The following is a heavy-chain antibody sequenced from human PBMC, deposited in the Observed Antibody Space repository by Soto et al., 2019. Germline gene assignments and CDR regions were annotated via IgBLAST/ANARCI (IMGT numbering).Heavy chain of an antibody. CDR2: INAGSGST. Sequence: QVHLVQSGAEVKKPGAAVKISCKASGYVFAKYAIHWVRQAPGQSLEWMGRINAGSGSTKYSQKFQDRVTLTRDTSATTVYMELSSLRSEDTAVYFCAREVRLLELLLPTFENWGQGTLVTVSS. CDR1: GYVFAKYA. V-gene: IGHV1-3*01. D-gene: IGHD3-3*01. J-gene: IGHJ4*02. CDR3: AREVRLLELLLPTFEN.